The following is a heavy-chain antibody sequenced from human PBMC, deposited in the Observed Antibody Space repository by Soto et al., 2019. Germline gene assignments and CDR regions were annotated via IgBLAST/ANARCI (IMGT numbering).Heavy chain of an antibody. CDR3: AKGLGGSGNYYYGMDV. J-gene: IGHJ6*02. V-gene: IGHV3-11*01. Sequence: GGSLRLSCAASGFTFSDYYMSWIRQAPGKGLEWVSYISSSGSTIYYADSVKGRFTIPRDNSKNTLYLQMNSLRAEDTAVYYCAKGLGGSGNYYYGMDVWGQGTTVTVSS. D-gene: IGHD3-10*01. CDR1: GFTFSDYY. CDR2: ISSSGSTI.